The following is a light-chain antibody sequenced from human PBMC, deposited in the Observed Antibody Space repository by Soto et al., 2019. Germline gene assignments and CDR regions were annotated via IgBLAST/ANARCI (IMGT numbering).Light chain of an antibody. J-gene: IGKJ2*01. CDR1: QSVGNSY. CDR3: QQYGSSPPYT. CDR2: DTS. V-gene: IGKV3-20*01. Sequence: EIVLTQSPGILSLSPGERATLSCRASQSVGNSYLAWYQQKPGQAPRLLIYDTSYRATGIPDRFSGSGSGTDFTLTISTLEPADFAEYYCQQYGSSPPYTFGQGTKLEIK.